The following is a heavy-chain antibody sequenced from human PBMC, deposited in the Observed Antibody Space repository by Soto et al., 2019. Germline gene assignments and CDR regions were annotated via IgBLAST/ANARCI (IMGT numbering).Heavy chain of an antibody. CDR1: GGTFSSYT. CDR3: VALSIAVAEKPEIVYYYYGMDV. D-gene: IGHD6-19*01. Sequence: QVQLVQSGAEVKKPGSSVKVSCKASGGTFSSYTISWVRQAPGQGLEWMGRIIPILGIANYAQKFQGRVTITADKSTSTAYMELSSLRSEDTAVYYCVALSIAVAEKPEIVYYYYGMDVWGQGTTFTVSS. CDR2: IIPILGIA. J-gene: IGHJ6*02. V-gene: IGHV1-69*02.